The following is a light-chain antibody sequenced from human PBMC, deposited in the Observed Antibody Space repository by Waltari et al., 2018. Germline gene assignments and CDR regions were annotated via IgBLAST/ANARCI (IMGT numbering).Light chain of an antibody. J-gene: IGLJ1*01. Sequence: QSVLTQPPSASGTPGQRVPIPCPGMSSNVGLNPVYWYQQNPGTAPKLLTYRDNQLPSVVPDRFSGSKSGASASLAVSGLRSEDEADYYCAVWDDSLGTFVFGTGTQVTVL. CDR1: SSNVGLNP. V-gene: IGLV1-47*01. CDR3: AVWDDSLGTFV. CDR2: RDN.